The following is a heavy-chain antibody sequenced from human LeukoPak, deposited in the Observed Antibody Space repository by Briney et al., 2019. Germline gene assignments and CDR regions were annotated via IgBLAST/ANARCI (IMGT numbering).Heavy chain of an antibody. CDR3: AKVRAPSGWFNSDY. D-gene: IGHD6-19*01. CDR1: GFTVSSNY. V-gene: IGHV3-53*01. CDR2: IYSGGST. Sequence: TGGSLRLSCAASGFTVSSNYMSWVRQAPGKGLEWVSVIYSGGSTYYADSVKGRFTISRDNSKNTLYLQMNSLRVEDTAAYYCAKVRAPSGWFNSDYWGQGTLVTVSS. J-gene: IGHJ4*02.